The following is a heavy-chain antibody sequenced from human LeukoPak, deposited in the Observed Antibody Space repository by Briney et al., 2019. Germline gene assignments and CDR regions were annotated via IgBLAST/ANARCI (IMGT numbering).Heavy chain of an antibody. CDR3: ASNYYGSGSSY. CDR1: GFTVSSNY. V-gene: IGHV3-66*01. D-gene: IGHD3-10*01. CDR2: IYSGGST. Sequence: GGSLRLSCAASGFTVSSNYMSWVRQAPGKGLEWVSVIYSGGSTYYADSVKGRFTISRDNSKNTLYLQTNSLRAEDTAVYYCASNYYGSGSSYWGQGTLVTVSS. J-gene: IGHJ4*02.